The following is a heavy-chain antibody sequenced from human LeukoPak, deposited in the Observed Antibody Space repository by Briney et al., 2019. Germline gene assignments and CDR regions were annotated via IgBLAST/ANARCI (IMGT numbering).Heavy chain of an antibody. CDR3: ARGGMRNEIVDY. D-gene: IGHD2-8*01. V-gene: IGHV1-69*05. J-gene: IGHJ4*02. CDR1: GGTFSSYA. CDR2: IIPIFGTA. Sequence: WASVKVSCKASGGTFSSYAISWVRQAPGQGLEWMGRIIPIFGTANYAQKFQGRVTITTDESTSTAYMELRSLRSDDTAVYYCARGGMRNEIVDYWGQGTLVTVSS.